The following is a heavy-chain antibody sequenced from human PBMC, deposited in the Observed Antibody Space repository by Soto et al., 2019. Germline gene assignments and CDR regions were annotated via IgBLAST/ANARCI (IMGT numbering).Heavy chain of an antibody. Sequence: KQSPTLSLTCAISGDRVSSNSAAWNWIRQSPSRGLEWLGRTYYRSKWYNDYAVSVKSRITINPDTSKNKYSLQLNSVTPEDTAVYYCAVGCSGGSCYQRSYSHDAFDIWGQGTMVTVSS. V-gene: IGHV6-1*01. CDR2: TYYRSKWYN. CDR3: AVGCSGGSCYQRSYSHDAFDI. J-gene: IGHJ3*02. D-gene: IGHD2-15*01. CDR1: GDRVSSNSAA.